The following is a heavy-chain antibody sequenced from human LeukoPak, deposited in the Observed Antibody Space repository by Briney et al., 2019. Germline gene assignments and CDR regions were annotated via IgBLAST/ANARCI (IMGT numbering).Heavy chain of an antibody. D-gene: IGHD6-19*01. Sequence: GGSLRLSCAASGFTFSSYAMSWVRQAPGKGLEWVSSISGRGDGQYYADSVKARFTISRGNSKNTLYLQMNGLRADDTAVYYCAKDRQWLVSRYFDYWGQGTLVTVSS. CDR1: GFTFSSYA. V-gene: IGHV3-23*01. CDR3: AKDRQWLVSRYFDY. J-gene: IGHJ4*02. CDR2: ISGRGDGQ.